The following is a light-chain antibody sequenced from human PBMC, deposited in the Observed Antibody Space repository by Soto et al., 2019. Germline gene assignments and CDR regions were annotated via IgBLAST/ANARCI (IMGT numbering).Light chain of an antibody. CDR2: DDS. CDR3: SSYTSSSIYVV. CDR1: SSDVGGYNY. Sequence: QSALTQPASVSGSPGQSITISCTGTSSDVGGYNYVSWYQQHPGKAPKLMIYDDSNRPSGVSNRFSGSKSGNTASLTISGLQAEDEADYYCSSYTSSSIYVVFGGGTKLTVL. V-gene: IGLV2-14*01. J-gene: IGLJ2*01.